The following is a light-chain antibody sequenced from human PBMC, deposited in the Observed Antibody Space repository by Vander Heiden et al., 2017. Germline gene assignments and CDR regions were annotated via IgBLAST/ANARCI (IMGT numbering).Light chain of an antibody. V-gene: IGKV1-27*01. CDR3: QKDDSAPPWT. J-gene: IGKJ1*01. CDR2: AAS. Sequence: DIQMTQSPSSLSASVGDRVTITCRASQGISNYLAWYQQKPGKVPKLLIYAASTLQSGVPSRFSGSGSGTDFTLTISSRQPEDVATYYCQKDDSAPPWTFGQGTKVEIK. CDR1: QGISNY.